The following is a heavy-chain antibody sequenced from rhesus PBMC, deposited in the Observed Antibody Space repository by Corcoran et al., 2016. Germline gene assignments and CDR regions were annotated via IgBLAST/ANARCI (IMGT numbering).Heavy chain of an antibody. V-gene: IGHV4-93*01. D-gene: IGHD6-31*01. J-gene: IGHJ4*01. CDR3: ARPWGIAAAGSDY. Sequence: QVQLQESGPAVVKPSETLSLTCAVSGGSISSSNCWSWIRQSPGKGLEWIGGIYGSGGSTEYNPSLKSRVTISKDTAKNQVSLKLSFVPAADTAVYYCARPWGIAAAGSDYWGQGVRVTVSA. CDR2: IYGSGGST. CDR1: GGSISSSNC.